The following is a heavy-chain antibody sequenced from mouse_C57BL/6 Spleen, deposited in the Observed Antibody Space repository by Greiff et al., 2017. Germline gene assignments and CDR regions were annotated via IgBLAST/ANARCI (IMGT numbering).Heavy chain of an antibody. D-gene: IGHD3-2*02. V-gene: IGHV1-22*01. CDR2: INPNNGGT. J-gene: IGHJ3*01. Sequence: EVQLQQSGPELVKPGASVKMSCKASGYTFTDYNMHWVKQSHGKSLEWIGYINPNNGGTSYNQKFKGKATLTVNKSSSTAYMELRRLTSEDSAVDYCERGRDSAGYGFAYWGQGTLVTVSA. CDR1: GYTFTDYN. CDR3: ERGRDSAGYGFAY.